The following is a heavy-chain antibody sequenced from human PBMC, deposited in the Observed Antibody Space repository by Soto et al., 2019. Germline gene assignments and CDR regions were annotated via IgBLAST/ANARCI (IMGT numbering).Heavy chain of an antibody. V-gene: IGHV2-5*01. CDR1: GFSLSTTGVG. J-gene: IGHJ5*02. D-gene: IGHD3-9*01. CDR2: VYYTDDK. CDR3: EHSSLTLGRFDP. Sequence: QITLKESGPTLVEPAQTLTLTCTFSGFSLSTTGVGVGWVRQPPGKALEWLAIVYYTDDKRYSPSLRNRLSITKDTSKNQVVLTMANMGPVDTATYYCEHSSLTLGRFDPWGQGIPVIVSS.